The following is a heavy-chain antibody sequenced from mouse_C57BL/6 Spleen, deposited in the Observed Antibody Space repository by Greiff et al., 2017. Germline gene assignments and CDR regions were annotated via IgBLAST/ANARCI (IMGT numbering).Heavy chain of an antibody. Sequence: QVQLQQSGPELVKPGASVKISCTASGYAFSSSCMHWVKQRPGQGLEWIGRIYPADGDTNYTRKFKGKATLTADKSSTTAYLQLSSLTTEDSAVSFCARDDNWPGFGCWGQGTLVTVSA. CDR1: GYAFSSSC. V-gene: IGHV1-82*01. CDR3: ARDDNWPGFGC. D-gene: IGHD4-1*01. CDR2: IYPADGDT. J-gene: IGHJ3*01.